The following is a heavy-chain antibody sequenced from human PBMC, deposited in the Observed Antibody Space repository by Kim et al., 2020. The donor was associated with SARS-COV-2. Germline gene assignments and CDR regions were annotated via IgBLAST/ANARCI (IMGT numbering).Heavy chain of an antibody. D-gene: IGHD2-8*01. Sequence: VKGRFTTPRDNAKNTLYLQMNSLRADDTAIYYCAKRDCTTASGHFYYFDYWGQGSLVTVSS. CDR3: AKRDCTTASGHFYYFDY. V-gene: IGHV3-74*01. J-gene: IGHJ4*02.